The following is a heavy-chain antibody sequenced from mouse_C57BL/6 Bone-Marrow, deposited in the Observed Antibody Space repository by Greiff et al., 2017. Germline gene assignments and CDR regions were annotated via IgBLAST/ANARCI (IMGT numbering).Heavy chain of an antibody. D-gene: IGHD2-1*01. V-gene: IGHV1-19*01. CDR3: AGGFGNFY. Sequence: VQLKQSGPGLVKPGASVKMSCKASGYTFTDYYMNWVKQSHGKSLEWIGVINPYNGGTSYNKQFKGKATLTVDKSSITAYMELSSLSSYDSAVYYCAGGFGNFYWGQGTTLTVSS. CDR2: INPYNGGT. CDR1: GYTFTDYY. J-gene: IGHJ2*01.